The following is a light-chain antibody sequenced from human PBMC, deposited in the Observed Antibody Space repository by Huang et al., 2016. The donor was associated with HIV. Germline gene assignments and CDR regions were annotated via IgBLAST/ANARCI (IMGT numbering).Light chain of an antibody. CDR1: QDISNY. Sequence: DIQLTQSPSAMSASVGDRVSITCRASQDISNYLAWFQQKPGGAPKRLIYAASSLQSGVPSRCSGSRSGTKFTLTISNLQPEDFATYYCLQHHVYPRTFGQGTNV. CDR3: LQHHVYPRT. CDR2: AAS. V-gene: IGKV1-17*03. J-gene: IGKJ1*01.